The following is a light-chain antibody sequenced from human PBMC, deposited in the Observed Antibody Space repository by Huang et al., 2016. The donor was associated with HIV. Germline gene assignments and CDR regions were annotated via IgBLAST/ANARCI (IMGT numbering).Light chain of an antibody. CDR2: GAS. V-gene: IGKV3-15*01. CDR3: QQYNNWPFT. CDR1: QSISSK. Sequence: ERVMTQSPVTLSVSPGERATFSCRASQSISSKLAWYQQKPGQAPRRLIYGASTRATGIPSRFRGSGAGTELTLTISSLQSEDFAVYYCQQYNNWPFTFGPGTRVDIK. J-gene: IGKJ3*01.